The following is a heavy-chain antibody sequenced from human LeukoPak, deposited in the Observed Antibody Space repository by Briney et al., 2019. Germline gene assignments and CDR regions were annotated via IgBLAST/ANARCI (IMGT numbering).Heavy chain of an antibody. Sequence: GGSLRLSCTASGFPFSDYSMNWVRQAPGKGLEWISYIGISSGNTKYADSVRGRFTISADNAKNSLYLQMNSLRVEDTAVYYCARDHNYAFDNWGQGTLVSVSS. V-gene: IGHV3-48*04. D-gene: IGHD1-1*01. J-gene: IGHJ4*02. CDR2: IGISSGNT. CDR1: GFPFSDYS. CDR3: ARDHNYAFDN.